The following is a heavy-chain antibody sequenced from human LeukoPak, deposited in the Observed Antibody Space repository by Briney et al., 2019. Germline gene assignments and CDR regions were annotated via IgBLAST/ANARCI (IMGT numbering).Heavy chain of an antibody. D-gene: IGHD6-13*01. CDR2: IYTSGST. V-gene: IGHV4-4*07. J-gene: IGHJ5*02. CDR3: ARDTAAGRAGNWFDP. CDR1: GGSISSYY. Sequence: SETLSLTCTLSGGSISSYYWSWIRQPAGKGLEWIGRIYTSGSTNYHPSLKSRVTMSVDTSKNQFSLKLSSVTAADTAVYYCARDTAAGRAGNWFDPWGQGTLVTVSS.